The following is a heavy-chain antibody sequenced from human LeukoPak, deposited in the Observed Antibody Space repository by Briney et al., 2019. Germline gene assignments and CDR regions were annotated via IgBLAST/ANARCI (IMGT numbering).Heavy chain of an antibody. J-gene: IGHJ4*02. D-gene: IGHD3-22*01. CDR2: IYYSGST. Sequence: PSETLSLTCTVSGGSISSSSYYWGWIRQPPGKGLEWIGSIYYSGSTYYNPSLKSRVTISVDTSKNQFSLKLSSVTAADTAVYYCARAPYRLYDSSGYYYPPPSGYFDYWGQGTLVTVSS. CDR1: GGSISSSSYY. CDR3: ARAPYRLYDSSGYYYPPPSGYFDY. V-gene: IGHV4-39*01.